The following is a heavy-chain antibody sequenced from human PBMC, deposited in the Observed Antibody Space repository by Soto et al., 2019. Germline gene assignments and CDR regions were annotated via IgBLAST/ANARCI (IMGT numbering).Heavy chain of an antibody. V-gene: IGHV1-46*01. J-gene: IGHJ1*01. Sequence: ASVKVSCKASGYTFSIYYIHWVRQAPGQGLEWMGVINPSGGTTAYAQKFQGRVAMTTDTSTSTVYMDLRSLRLEDTAVYFCVRGYCSGTTCQGDFQHWGQGTLVTVAS. CDR1: GYTFSIYY. D-gene: IGHD2-2*01. CDR3: VRGYCSGTTCQGDFQH. CDR2: INPSGGTT.